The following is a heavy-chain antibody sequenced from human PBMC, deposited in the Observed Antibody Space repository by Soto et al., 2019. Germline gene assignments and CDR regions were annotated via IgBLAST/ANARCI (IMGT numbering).Heavy chain of an antibody. CDR3: ARAGTVTTLSWFDP. CDR2: INTDGSIT. V-gene: IGHV3-74*01. Sequence: EVQLVESGGGLVQPGGSLRLSCAASGFTFSSYWMHWVRQAPGEGLVWVSRINTDGSITSYPDSVRGRFTSSRDNAKNTLYLQMNSLRAEDTAVYYCARAGTVTTLSWFDPWGQGTLVTVSS. CDR1: GFTFSSYW. J-gene: IGHJ5*02. D-gene: IGHD4-4*01.